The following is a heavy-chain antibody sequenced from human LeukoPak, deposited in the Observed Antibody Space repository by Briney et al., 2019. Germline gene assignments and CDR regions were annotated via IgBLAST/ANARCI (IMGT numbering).Heavy chain of an antibody. CDR3: ARDRYDYVWGSYRLSFDP. J-gene: IGHJ5*02. Sequence: SETLSLTCAVSGYSISSGYYWGWIWQPPGKGLEWIGSIYHSGSTYYNPSLKSRVTISVDTSKNQFSLKLSSVTAADTAVYYCARDRYDYVWGSYRLSFDPWGQGTLVTVSS. D-gene: IGHD3-16*02. CDR2: IYHSGST. CDR1: GYSISSGYY. V-gene: IGHV4-38-2*02.